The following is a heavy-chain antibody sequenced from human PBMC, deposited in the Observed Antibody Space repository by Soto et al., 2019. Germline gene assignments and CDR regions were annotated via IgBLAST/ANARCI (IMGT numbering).Heavy chain of an antibody. J-gene: IGHJ4*02. V-gene: IGHV3-23*01. CDR1: GFTFSSYA. CDR3: AKDPGPFMTTVTDYFDS. CDR2: ISGSGGST. Sequence: GGSLRLSCAASGFTFSSYAMSWVRQAPGKGLEWVSAISGSGGSTYYADSVKGRFTISRDNSKNTLYLQMNSLRAEDTAVYYCAKDPGPFMTTVTDYFDSWGQGTLVTVSS. D-gene: IGHD4-4*01.